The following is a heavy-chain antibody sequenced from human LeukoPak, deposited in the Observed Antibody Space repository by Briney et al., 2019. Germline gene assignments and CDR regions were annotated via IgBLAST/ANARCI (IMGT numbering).Heavy chain of an antibody. D-gene: IGHD6-19*01. CDR3: ARVMVAGTFSY. Sequence: ASVKVSCKASGGTFSSYAISWVRQAPGQGLEWMGRIIPILGIANYAQKFQGRVTITADKSTSTAYMELRSLRSDDTAVYYCARVMVAGTFSYWGQGTLVTVSS. CDR1: GGTFSSYA. V-gene: IGHV1-69*04. J-gene: IGHJ4*02. CDR2: IIPILGIA.